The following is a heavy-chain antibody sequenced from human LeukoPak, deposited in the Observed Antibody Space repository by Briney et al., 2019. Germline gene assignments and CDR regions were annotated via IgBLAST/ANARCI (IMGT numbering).Heavy chain of an antibody. Sequence: PGGSLRLSCAASGFTVSSNYMSWVRQAPGKGLEWVSVIYSGGSTYYADSVKGRFTISRDNSKNTLYLQMNSLRVEDTAVYYWARELREHGVFDIWGQGIMVTVSS. D-gene: IGHD1-26*01. CDR1: GFTVSSNY. CDR2: IYSGGST. J-gene: IGHJ3*02. V-gene: IGHV3-53*01. CDR3: ARELREHGVFDI.